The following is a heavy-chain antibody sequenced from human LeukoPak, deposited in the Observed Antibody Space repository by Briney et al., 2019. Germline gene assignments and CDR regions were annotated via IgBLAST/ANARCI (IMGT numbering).Heavy chain of an antibody. CDR1: GGSFSGYY. J-gene: IGHJ3*02. Sequence: SETLSLTCTVSGGSFSGYYWSWIRQPPGKGLEWIGEINHSGSTNYNPSLKSRVTISVDTSKNQFSLKLSSVTAADTAVYYCARVRYCSSTSCYSKSAFDIWGQGTMVTVSS. V-gene: IGHV4-34*01. CDR3: ARVRYCSSTSCYSKSAFDI. D-gene: IGHD2-2*01. CDR2: INHSGST.